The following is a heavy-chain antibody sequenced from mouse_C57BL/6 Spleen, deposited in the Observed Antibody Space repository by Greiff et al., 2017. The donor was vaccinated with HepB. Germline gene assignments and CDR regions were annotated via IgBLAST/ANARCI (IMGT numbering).Heavy chain of an antibody. J-gene: IGHJ2*01. D-gene: IGHD2-3*01. Sequence: QVQLQQSGAELVKPGASVKLSCKASGYTFTEYTIHWVKQRSGQGLEWIGWFYPGSGSIKYNEKFKDKATLTADKSSSTVYMELSRLTSEDSAVYFCARHGEESHDGYYPYYFDYWGQGTTLTVSS. CDR2: FYPGSGSI. CDR1: GYTFTEYT. CDR3: ARHGEESHDGYYPYYFDY. V-gene: IGHV1-62-2*01.